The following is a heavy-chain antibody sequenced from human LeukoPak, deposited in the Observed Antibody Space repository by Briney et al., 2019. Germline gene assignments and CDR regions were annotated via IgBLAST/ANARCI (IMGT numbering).Heavy chain of an antibody. Sequence: SGTLSLTCGVSGGSTSSTNWWSWVRQPPGQGLEWIGEISLRGLTNYSPSLKSRVTMSLDKSKDLLSLNLTSVTAADTAIYYCARPGIGGAFDIWGQGKMGSVFS. CDR3: ARPGIGGAFDI. J-gene: IGHJ3*02. D-gene: IGHD3-3*01. CDR1: GGSTSSTNW. CDR2: ISLRGLT. V-gene: IGHV4-4*02.